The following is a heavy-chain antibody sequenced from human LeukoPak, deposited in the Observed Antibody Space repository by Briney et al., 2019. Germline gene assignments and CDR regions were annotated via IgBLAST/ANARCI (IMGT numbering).Heavy chain of an antibody. V-gene: IGHV3-30*03. CDR3: AREATWGQWYFDH. Sequence: GGSLRLSCVASAFTFSNHGMHWVRQAPGKGLEWVSVIAGDGGAKFYADSVKGRFTLSGDNSKNMFFLQMNSLTVEDTAVYYCAREATWGQWYFDHWGQGTPVTVSS. J-gene: IGHJ4*02. CDR1: AFTFSNHG. CDR2: IAGDGGAK. D-gene: IGHD6-19*01.